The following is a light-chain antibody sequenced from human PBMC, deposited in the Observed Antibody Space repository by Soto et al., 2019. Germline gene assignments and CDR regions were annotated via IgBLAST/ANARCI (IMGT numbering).Light chain of an antibody. J-gene: IGLJ1*01. CDR1: SSDVGSYKL. CDR3: CFYADSSTYV. CDR2: EVS. Sequence: QSALTQPASVSGSPGQSVTISCTGTSSDVGSYKLVSWYQQHPGKAPKLMIYEVSKRSSGVSNRFSASKSGSTASLTISWLQAGGEADYYCCFYADSSTYVFGAGTTVTVL. V-gene: IGLV2-23*02.